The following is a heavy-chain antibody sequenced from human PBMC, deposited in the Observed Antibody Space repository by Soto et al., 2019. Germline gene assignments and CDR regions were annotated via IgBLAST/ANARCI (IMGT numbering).Heavy chain of an antibody. CDR3: STGGYYLDY. CDR2: IKSKPAGGTI. CDR1: GFIFSNAW. J-gene: IGHJ4*02. Sequence: EVQLVESGGGLVKPGGSLRLSCVGSGFIFSNAWMNWVRLAPGKGLEWVARIKSKPAGGTIDYAAPVKGRITISRDDSKNTVYLHMNSLKSDDTAVYYCSTGGYYLDYWGQGTLVTVSS. V-gene: IGHV3-15*07.